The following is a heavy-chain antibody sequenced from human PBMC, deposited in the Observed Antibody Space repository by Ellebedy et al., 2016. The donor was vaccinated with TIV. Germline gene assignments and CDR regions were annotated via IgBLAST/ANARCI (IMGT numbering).Heavy chain of an antibody. J-gene: IGHJ3*01. CDR1: GYDFTNYS. V-gene: IGHV5-51*01. CDR2: IYPGDSDP. Sequence: GEPLKISCKASGYDFTNYSIACVRQLPGKGLEWRGIIYPGDSDPRYSPSVQGQVTISADKSFSAAYLQWSSLKAADAAMNYCARPRVMNTLGAFDLWGQGTMVVVSS. CDR3: ARPRVMNTLGAFDL. D-gene: IGHD3-16*01.